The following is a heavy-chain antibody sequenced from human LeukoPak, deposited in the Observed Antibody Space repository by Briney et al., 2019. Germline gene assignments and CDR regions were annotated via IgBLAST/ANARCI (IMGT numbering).Heavy chain of an antibody. D-gene: IGHD3-22*01. V-gene: IGHV3-30*02. CDR3: AKDRRYYYGSSGSSLDY. J-gene: IGHJ4*02. Sequence: GGSLRLSCAASGFSFSSYGMHWVRQAPGKGLEWVAFIRYDGSNKYYADSVKGRFTISRDNSKNTLYLQMNSLRAEDTAVYYCAKDRRYYYGSSGSSLDYWGQGTLVTVSS. CDR1: GFSFSSYG. CDR2: IRYDGSNK.